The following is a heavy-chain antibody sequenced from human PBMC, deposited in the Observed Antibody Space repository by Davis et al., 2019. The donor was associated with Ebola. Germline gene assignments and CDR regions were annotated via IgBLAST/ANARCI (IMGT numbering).Heavy chain of an antibody. D-gene: IGHD5-12*01. V-gene: IGHV4-30-2*01. CDR1: GGSVTSGGSS. J-gene: IGHJ5*02. CDR2: VYYTGST. Sequence: SETLSPTCTVSGGSVTSGGSSWSWIRRPPGKGLEWIGSVYYTGSTYYSPSPKSRVTVSLDTSKNQFFLTVNSVTAADTAVYYCAGFDYWFDPWGQGTLVTVSS. CDR3: AGFDYWFDP.